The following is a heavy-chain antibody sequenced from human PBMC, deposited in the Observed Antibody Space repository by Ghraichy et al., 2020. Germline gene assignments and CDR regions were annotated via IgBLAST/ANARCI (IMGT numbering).Heavy chain of an antibody. CDR3: AKDAPRTSGWYYFDY. CDR1: GFSFSNFA. CDR2: ITDSGHST. D-gene: IGHD6-19*01. V-gene: IGHV3-23*01. Sequence: GESLNISCAASGFSFSNFAMSWVRQAPGKGLEWVSGITDSGHSTYYADSVKGRFTISRDNSKNTLYLQMNRLRAEDTAVYYCAKDAPRTSGWYYFDYWGRGALVTVSS. J-gene: IGHJ4*02.